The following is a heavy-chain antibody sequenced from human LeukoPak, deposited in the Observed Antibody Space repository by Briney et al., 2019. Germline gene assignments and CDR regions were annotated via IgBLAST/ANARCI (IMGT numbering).Heavy chain of an antibody. CDR1: GFTFSSYA. Sequence: GRSLRLSCAASGFTFSSYAMHWVRQAPGKGLEWVAVISYDGSNKYYADSVKGRFTISRDNSKNTLYLQMNSLRAEDTAVYYCARGRIGYCTNGVCYTAHAFDYWGQGALVTVSS. V-gene: IGHV3-30-3*01. D-gene: IGHD2-8*01. CDR3: ARGRIGYCTNGVCYTAHAFDY. CDR2: ISYDGSNK. J-gene: IGHJ4*02.